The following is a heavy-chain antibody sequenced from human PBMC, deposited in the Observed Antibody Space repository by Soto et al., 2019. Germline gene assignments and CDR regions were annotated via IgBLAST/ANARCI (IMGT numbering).Heavy chain of an antibody. Sequence: SETLSLTCSVSGADINTYSWTWIRQPAGKGLEWIGRIYTSASINYNPSLRGRVTLSVDTSTNQVPLKLASVTAADTAVYYCARDREAGYNFYYGMDVWGQGTTVTVSS. CDR3: ARDREAGYNFYYGMDV. D-gene: IGHD6-19*01. CDR2: IYTSASI. CDR1: GADINTYS. J-gene: IGHJ6*02. V-gene: IGHV4-4*07.